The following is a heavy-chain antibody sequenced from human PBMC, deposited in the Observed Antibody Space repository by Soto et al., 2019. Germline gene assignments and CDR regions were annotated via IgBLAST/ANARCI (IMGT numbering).Heavy chain of an antibody. CDR1: GFTFSSYG. Sequence: GALRLSCAASGFTFSSYGMHWVRQAPGKGLEWVAVISYDGSNKYYADSVKGRFTISRDNSKNTLYLQMNSLRAEDTAVYYCAKEAPERRDGYNFDYWGQGTLVTVSS. D-gene: IGHD5-12*01. CDR3: AKEAPERRDGYNFDY. V-gene: IGHV3-30*18. J-gene: IGHJ4*02. CDR2: ISYDGSNK.